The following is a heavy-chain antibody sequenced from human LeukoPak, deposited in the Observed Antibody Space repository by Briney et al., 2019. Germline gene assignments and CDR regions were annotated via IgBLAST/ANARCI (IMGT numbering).Heavy chain of an antibody. Sequence: ASVKLSCKASGYTFTGYYMNWVRQAPGQGFEWMGWINPNTGGTHYAQNFQGRVTMTRDTSISTAYMAFSRLKSDDTAVYFCARGDGDSVGNDYWGHGNLVTVSS. J-gene: IGHJ4*01. CDR1: GYTFTGYY. D-gene: IGHD2-21*02. CDR3: ARGDGDSVGNDY. V-gene: IGHV1-2*02. CDR2: INPNTGGT.